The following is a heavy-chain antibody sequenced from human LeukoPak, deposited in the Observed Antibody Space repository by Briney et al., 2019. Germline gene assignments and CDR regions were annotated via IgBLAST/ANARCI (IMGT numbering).Heavy chain of an antibody. CDR1: GGSFSGHY. Sequence: SETLSLTCAVYGGSFSGHYWSWIRQPPGKGLEWIGEINHSGSTNYNPSLKSRVTMSVDTSKNQFSLKLSSVTAADTAVYYCARGLSPRINMVRGVRPPFRGVFDYWGQGTLVTVSS. V-gene: IGHV4-34*01. CDR2: INHSGST. D-gene: IGHD3-10*01. CDR3: ARGLSPRINMVRGVRPPFRGVFDY. J-gene: IGHJ4*02.